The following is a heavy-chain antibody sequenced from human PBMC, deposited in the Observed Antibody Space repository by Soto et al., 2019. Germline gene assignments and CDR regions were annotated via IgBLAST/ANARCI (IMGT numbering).Heavy chain of an antibody. CDR2: INYSGST. V-gene: IGHV4-59*02. CDR1: GGSVSNYY. D-gene: IGHD3-16*02. Sequence: QVSLQESGPGLVKPSETLSLTCTVSGGSVSNYYWTWIRQPPGKGLEWISYINYSGSTDHSPSLKSRVTISLDTSKNQFSRRLISVTAADTAVYYCARLAPRYRIRDYNYYSLDFWGQGTTVIVSS. J-gene: IGHJ6*02. CDR3: ARLAPRYRIRDYNYYSLDF.